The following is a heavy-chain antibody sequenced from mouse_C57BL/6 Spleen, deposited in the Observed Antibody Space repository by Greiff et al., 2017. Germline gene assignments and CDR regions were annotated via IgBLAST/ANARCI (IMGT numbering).Heavy chain of an antibody. CDR3: AREEDSSGYYYYAMDY. V-gene: IGHV1-81*01. CDR1: GYTFTSYG. Sequence: LQESGAELARPGASVKLSCKASGYTFTSYGISWVKQRTGQGLEWIGEIYPRSGNTYYNEKFKGKATLTVDKSSSTAYMQLSSLTSEDSAVYYCAREEDSSGYYYYAMDYWGQGTSVTVSS. J-gene: IGHJ4*01. CDR2: IYPRSGNT. D-gene: IGHD3-2*02.